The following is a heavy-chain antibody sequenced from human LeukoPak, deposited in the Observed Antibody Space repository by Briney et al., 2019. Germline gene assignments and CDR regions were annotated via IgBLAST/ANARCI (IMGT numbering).Heavy chain of an antibody. Sequence: PSETLSLTCTVSGYSISSGYYWGWIRQPPGKRLEWIASIYHSGSIYYNPSLKSRVSISVDTSKNQFSLKLSSVTAADTAVYYCARDHVDTAMVWVYWGQGTLVTVSS. CDR1: GYSISSGYY. V-gene: IGHV4-38-2*02. CDR3: ARDHVDTAMVWVY. J-gene: IGHJ4*02. CDR2: IYHSGSI. D-gene: IGHD5-18*01.